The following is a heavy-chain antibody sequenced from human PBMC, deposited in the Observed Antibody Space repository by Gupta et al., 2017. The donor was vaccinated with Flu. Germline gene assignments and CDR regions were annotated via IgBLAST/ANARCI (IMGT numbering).Heavy chain of an antibody. Sequence: YGMHWVRQATGKGLEWVAVISYDGSYKYYVDSVKGRFTIFRDNSKNTLYLQMNSLRAEDTAVYYCAKDPTRSSGWVYYFDYWGQGTRVTVSS. V-gene: IGHV3-30*18. CDR1: YG. CDR3: AKDPTRSSGWVYYFDY. CDR2: ISYDGSYK. D-gene: IGHD6-19*01. J-gene: IGHJ4*02.